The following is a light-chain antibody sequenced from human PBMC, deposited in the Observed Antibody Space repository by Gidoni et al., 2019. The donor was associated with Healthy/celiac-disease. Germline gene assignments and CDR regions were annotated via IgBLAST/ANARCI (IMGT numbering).Light chain of an antibody. Sequence: DIQMTQSTSSLSASVGDRVTITCQASQDISNYLNWYQQKPGKAPKLLIYDASNLETGVPSRFSGSGSGTDFTFTISSLQPEDIATYYCQQYDNLPLTFGGXTKVESK. CDR2: DAS. CDR1: QDISNY. V-gene: IGKV1-33*01. J-gene: IGKJ4*01. CDR3: QQYDNLPLT.